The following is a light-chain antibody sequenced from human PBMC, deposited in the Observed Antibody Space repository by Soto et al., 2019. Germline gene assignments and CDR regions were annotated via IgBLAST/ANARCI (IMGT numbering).Light chain of an antibody. Sequence: DLQMTQSPSSLAASVGDRVTILCQASQDITNYLNWYQQKPGKAPRLLIYHASKLEAGVPSRFSGSGSGTDFTFTISGLQPDDFATYYCQHYHHLPPYTFGQGTKLEIK. J-gene: IGKJ2*01. CDR2: HAS. CDR1: QDITNY. V-gene: IGKV1-33*01. CDR3: QHYHHLPPYT.